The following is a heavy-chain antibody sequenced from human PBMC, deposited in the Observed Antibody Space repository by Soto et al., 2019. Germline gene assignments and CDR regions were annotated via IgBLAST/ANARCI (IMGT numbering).Heavy chain of an antibody. CDR2: ITGSGGGT. Sequence: ESGGGLVQPGGSLRLSCAASGFTFSNYAMTWVRQAPGKGLEWVSVITGSGGGTYFVDSVKGRFTISRDNSKNTMYLQMNSLRAEDTAVYYCAKRPLTAAGFDYWGQGTLVTVSS. CDR1: GFTFSNYA. CDR3: AKRPLTAAGFDY. D-gene: IGHD6-13*01. J-gene: IGHJ4*02. V-gene: IGHV3-23*01.